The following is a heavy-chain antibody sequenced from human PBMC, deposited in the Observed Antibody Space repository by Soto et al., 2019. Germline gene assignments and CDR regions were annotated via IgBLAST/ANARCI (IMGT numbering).Heavy chain of an antibody. J-gene: IGHJ3*02. D-gene: IGHD3-9*01. Sequence: ASVKVSCKASGYTFTSYGISWVRQAPGQGLEWMGWISAYNGNTNYAQKLQGRVTMTTDTSTSTAYMELRSLRSDDTAVYYCARDALPSYDILTGYYDFDAFDIWGQGTMVAVSS. V-gene: IGHV1-18*01. CDR2: ISAYNGNT. CDR1: GYTFTSYG. CDR3: ARDALPSYDILTGYYDFDAFDI.